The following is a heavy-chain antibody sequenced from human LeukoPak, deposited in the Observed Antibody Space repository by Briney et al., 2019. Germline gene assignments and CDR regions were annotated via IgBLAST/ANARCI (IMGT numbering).Heavy chain of an antibody. CDR1: GYTFTSYA. Sequence: ASVKVSCKASGYTFTSYAMHWERHAPGQRLEWMGWSNAGNGNTKYSQEFQGRVTITRDTSPSTAYMELSSLRSDATAVYYCARDRVSSSWILDYWGQGTLVTVSS. CDR3: ARDRVSSSWILDY. D-gene: IGHD6-13*01. CDR2: SNAGNGNT. J-gene: IGHJ4*02. V-gene: IGHV1-3*02.